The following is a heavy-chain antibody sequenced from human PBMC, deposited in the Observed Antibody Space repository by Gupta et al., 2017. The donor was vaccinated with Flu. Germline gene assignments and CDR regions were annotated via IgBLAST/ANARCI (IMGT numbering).Heavy chain of an antibody. CDR2: IRGTISGSGTRT. CDR3: VKGNGDFWTGYPDAFDV. V-gene: IGHV3-23*01. CDR1: YG. D-gene: IGHD3-3*01. J-gene: IGHJ3*01. Sequence: YGMSWVRQAPGKGLQWVSSIRGTISGSGTRTYYAESVKGRFTVSRDNSKNTLTLQMKSLRAEETALYFCVKGNGDFWTGYPDAFDVWGQGTGVSVS.